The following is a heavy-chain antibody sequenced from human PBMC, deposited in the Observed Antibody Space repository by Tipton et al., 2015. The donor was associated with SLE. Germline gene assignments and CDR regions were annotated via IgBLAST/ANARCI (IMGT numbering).Heavy chain of an antibody. J-gene: IGHJ4*02. V-gene: IGHV4-30-2*01. Sequence: TLSLTCAVSGGSISSGGFYWSWIRQPPGKGLEWIGEINHSGSTNYNPSLKRRVTISLDTSKNQFSLKVTSVTAADTALYYCARGPRTSYFFDFWGQGTLVTVSS. D-gene: IGHD3/OR15-3a*01. CDR1: GGSISSGGFY. CDR2: INHSGST. CDR3: ARGPRTSYFFDF.